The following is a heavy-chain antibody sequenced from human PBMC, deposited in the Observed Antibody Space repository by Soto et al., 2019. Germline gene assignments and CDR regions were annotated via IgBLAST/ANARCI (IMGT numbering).Heavy chain of an antibody. CDR1: GFTFSSYA. CDR2: SRGSGGSR. D-gene: IGHD5-12*01. CDR3: AEERDGYNYEPFDY. Sequence: EVQLLESGGVLVQPGGSLRLSCAASGFTFSSYAMSWVRQAPGKGLEWVSASRGSGGSRYYADSVKGRFTISRDNSKKTLYLQMNSLRAEDTAVYYCAEERDGYNYEPFDYWGQGTLVTVSS. J-gene: IGHJ4*02. V-gene: IGHV3-23*01.